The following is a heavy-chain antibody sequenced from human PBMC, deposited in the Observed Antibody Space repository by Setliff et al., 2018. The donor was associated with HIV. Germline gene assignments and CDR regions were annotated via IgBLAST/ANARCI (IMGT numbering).Heavy chain of an antibody. CDR2: IYTSGST. CDR3: TRGAEVLRLGL. J-gene: IGHJ5*02. Sequence: SETLSLTCTVSGGSISSSSYYWSWIRQPAGKGLQWIGRIYTSGSTNYNPSLKSRVTISVDTSKNQLSLKLTSVTAADSALYYCTRGAEVLRLGLWGQGTLVTVSS. D-gene: IGHD3-10*01. CDR1: GGSISSSSYY. V-gene: IGHV4-61*02.